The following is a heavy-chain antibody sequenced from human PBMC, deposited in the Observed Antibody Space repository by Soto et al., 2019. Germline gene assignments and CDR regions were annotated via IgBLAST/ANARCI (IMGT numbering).Heavy chain of an antibody. CDR3: AKDLYSSPSNI. J-gene: IGHJ3*02. V-gene: IGHV3-9*01. CDR2: ISWNSGSI. Sequence: PGGSLRLSCAASGFTFDEYAMHWVRQAPGKGLEWVSGISWNSGSIGYADSVKGRFTISRDNAKNSLYLQMNSLRAEDTALYYCAKDLYSSPSNIWGQGTMVTVSS. D-gene: IGHD6-19*01. CDR1: GFTFDEYA.